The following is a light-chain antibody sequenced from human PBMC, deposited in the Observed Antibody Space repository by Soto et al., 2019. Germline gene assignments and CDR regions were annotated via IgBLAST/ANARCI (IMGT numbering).Light chain of an antibody. J-gene: IGKJ4*01. CDR1: QSVSSSF. CDR2: GAS. V-gene: IGKV3-20*01. CDR3: QQYGSSPLT. Sequence: GERATLSCRASQSVSSSFLAWYQQKPGQAPRLLIYGASSRATGIPDRFSGSGSGTDFTLTISRLEPEDVAVYYCQQYGSSPLTFGGGTEVEIK.